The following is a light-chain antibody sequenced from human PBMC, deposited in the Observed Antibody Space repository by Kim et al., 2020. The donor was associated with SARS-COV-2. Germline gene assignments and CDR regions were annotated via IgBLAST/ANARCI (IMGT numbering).Light chain of an antibody. CDR3: CSYAGSSTWV. CDR1: ISDVGSYNL. Sequence: GQSFTISCTGTISDVGSYNLVSWYQQHPGKAPKLMIYEVSKRPSGVSNRFSGSKSGNTASLTISGLQAEDEADYYCCSYAGSSTWVFGGGTKLTVL. J-gene: IGLJ3*02. V-gene: IGLV2-23*02. CDR2: EVS.